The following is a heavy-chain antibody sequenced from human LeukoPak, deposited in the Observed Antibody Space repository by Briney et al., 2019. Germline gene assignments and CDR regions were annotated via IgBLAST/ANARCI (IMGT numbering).Heavy chain of an antibody. CDR2: MNPNSGNT. Sequence: GASVKVSCKASGYTFTSYDINWVRQATGQGLEWMGWMNPNSGNTGYAQKFQGRVTITADESTSTAYMELSSLRSEDAAVYYCARDYSVAARPSNDAFDIWGQGTMVTVSS. J-gene: IGHJ3*02. CDR1: GYTFTSYD. D-gene: IGHD6-6*01. CDR3: ARDYSVAARPSNDAFDI. V-gene: IGHV1-8*01.